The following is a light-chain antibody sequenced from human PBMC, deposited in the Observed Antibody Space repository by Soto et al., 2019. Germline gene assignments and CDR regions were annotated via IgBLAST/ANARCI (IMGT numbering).Light chain of an antibody. Sequence: IQMTQSPSSLSASVGDRVTITCRASQRITTYLNWYQQKPGKAPKLLNSTSATLQRGVPSRFSGSGSGTDFTLTITAPRPEDFATYFCQQSYSIPYTFGQGTKLEIK. CDR3: QQSYSIPYT. CDR1: QRITTY. V-gene: IGKV1-39*01. J-gene: IGKJ2*01. CDR2: TSA.